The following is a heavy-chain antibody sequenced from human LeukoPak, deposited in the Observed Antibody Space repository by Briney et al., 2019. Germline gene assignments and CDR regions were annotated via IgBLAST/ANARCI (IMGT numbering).Heavy chain of an antibody. V-gene: IGHV3-72*01. CDR1: GFTFSDHY. CDR2: TRTKANSYTT. D-gene: IGHD3-10*01. Sequence: GGSLRLSCAASGFTFSDHYMDWVRQAPGKGLEWVGRTRTKANSYTTEYAASVKGRFSISRDDSKNSLYLQMNSLRAEDTAVYYCARIHGGSGTYRFDNWGQGTLVTVSS. CDR3: ARIHGGSGTYRFDN. J-gene: IGHJ4*02.